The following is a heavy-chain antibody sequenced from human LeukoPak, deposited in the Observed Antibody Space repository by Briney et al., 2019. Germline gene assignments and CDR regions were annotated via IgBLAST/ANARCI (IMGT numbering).Heavy chain of an antibody. V-gene: IGHV4-34*01. CDR2: INHSGST. D-gene: IGHD3-3*01. CDR3: ARGRITIFGVVSSWFDP. J-gene: IGHJ5*02. CDR1: GGSFSGYY. Sequence: SETLSLTCAVYGGSFSGYYWSWIRQPPGKGLEWIGEINHSGSTNYNPSLKSRVTISVDTSKNQFSLKLSSVTAADTAVYYCARGRITIFGVVSSWFDPWGQGTLVTVSS.